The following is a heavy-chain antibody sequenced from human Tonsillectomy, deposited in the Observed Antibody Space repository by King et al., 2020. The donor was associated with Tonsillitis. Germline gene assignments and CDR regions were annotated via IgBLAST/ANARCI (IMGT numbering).Heavy chain of an antibody. Sequence: QLQESGPGLVKPSETLSLTCSVSGGSISSSSYYCGWIRQPPGKGLEWIGNIDYSGNTYYNPSLKSRVTMSVDTSKNHFSPKLTSVTAADTAVYYCARHDSSWYAYYFDYWGQGALVTVSS. CDR2: IDYSGNT. CDR3: ARHDSSWYAYYFDY. J-gene: IGHJ4*02. D-gene: IGHD6-13*01. V-gene: IGHV4-39*01. CDR1: GGSISSSSYY.